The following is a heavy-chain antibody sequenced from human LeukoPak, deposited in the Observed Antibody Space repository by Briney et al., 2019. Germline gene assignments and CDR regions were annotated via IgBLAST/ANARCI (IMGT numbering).Heavy chain of an antibody. J-gene: IGHJ6*02. CDR1: GFTFSSYE. CDR2: ISSSGSTI. V-gene: IGHV3-48*03. CDR3: ASKFDYGGYVISYGMDV. D-gene: IGHD4-17*01. Sequence: GSLRLSCAASGFTFSSYEMNWVRQPPGKGLEWVSYISSSGSTIYYADSEKGRFTISRDNAKNSLYLQMYSLRAEDTAVYYCASKFDYGGYVISYGMDVWGQGTTVTVSS.